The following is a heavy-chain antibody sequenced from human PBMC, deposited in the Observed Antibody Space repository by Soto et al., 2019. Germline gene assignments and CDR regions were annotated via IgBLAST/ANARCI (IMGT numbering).Heavy chain of an antibody. J-gene: IGHJ5*02. D-gene: IGHD3-10*01. CDR3: VSLTVLLHWFDP. CDR2: IYYSENT. CDR1: GGSLSSSSSY. V-gene: IGHV4-39*01. Sequence: PSETLCLTCTVSGGSLSSSSSYWGWIRQPPGKGLEWIGSIYYSENTYYNPPLKGRVTISVDTSKNQFSLKLSSVTAADTAVYYCVSLTVLLHWFDPWGQGTLVTVSS.